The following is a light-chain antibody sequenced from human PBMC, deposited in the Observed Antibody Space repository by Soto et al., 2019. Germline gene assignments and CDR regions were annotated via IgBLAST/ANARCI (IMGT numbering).Light chain of an antibody. V-gene: IGKV3-15*01. CDR2: GAS. CDR1: QSVSSK. CDR3: QQYNNWPPT. J-gene: IGKJ5*01. Sequence: EIVMTQSPATLSVSPGERATLSCRATQSVSSKLAWYQQKPGQAPRLLIYGASTRATGSPARFRGSRSGTECTLTISSLQSEDFAVYYCQQYNNWPPTFGQGTRLEMK.